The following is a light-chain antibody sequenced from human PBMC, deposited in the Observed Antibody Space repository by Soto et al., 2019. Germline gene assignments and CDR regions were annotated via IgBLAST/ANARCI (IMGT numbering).Light chain of an antibody. CDR3: QQSYNTPLT. V-gene: IGKV1-39*01. Sequence: DIQMTQSPSSLSASVGDRVTITCRASQSISSHLNWYQQKPGKAPKLLIYAASNLQNGVPSRFSGIGSGTAFTLTIRSLQPEDFATYYCQQSYNTPLTFGGGTKVEIK. J-gene: IGKJ4*01. CDR2: AAS. CDR1: QSISSH.